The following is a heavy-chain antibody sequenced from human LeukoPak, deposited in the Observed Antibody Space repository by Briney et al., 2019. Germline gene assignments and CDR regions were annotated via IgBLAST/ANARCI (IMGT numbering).Heavy chain of an antibody. V-gene: IGHV3-7*01. Sequence: GGSLRLSCAASGFTFSSYWMSWVRQAPGKGLEWVATIRQDGSEKYYVDSVKGRFTISRDNAKNSLYLQMNSLRAEDTAVYYCAREQFPRSSWYNFDFWGQGTLVTVSS. J-gene: IGHJ4*02. CDR2: IRQDGSEK. CDR3: AREQFPRSSWYNFDF. D-gene: IGHD6-13*01. CDR1: GFTFSSYW.